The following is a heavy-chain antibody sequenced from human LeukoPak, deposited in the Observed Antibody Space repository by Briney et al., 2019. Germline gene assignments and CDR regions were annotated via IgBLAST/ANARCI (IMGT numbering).Heavy chain of an antibody. D-gene: IGHD3-22*01. J-gene: IGHJ4*02. CDR1: GYTFTSYG. Sequence: ASVKVSCKASGYTFTSYGISWVRQAPGQGLEWMGWISAYNGNTNYAQKLQGRVTMTTDTSTSTAYMELRSLRSDDTAVYYCAREGSYYDSSGYYQSFDYWGQGTLVTVSS. CDR2: ISAYNGNT. CDR3: AREGSYYDSSGYYQSFDY. V-gene: IGHV1-18*01.